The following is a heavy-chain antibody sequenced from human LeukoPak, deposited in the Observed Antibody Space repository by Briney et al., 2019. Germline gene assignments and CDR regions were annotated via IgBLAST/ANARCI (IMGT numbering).Heavy chain of an antibody. V-gene: IGHV3-33*01. Sequence: GGSLRLSCAASGFTFSSYGMHSVRQAPGKGLEWVAVIWYDGSNKYYADSVKGRFTISRDNSKNTLYLQMNSLRAEDTAVYYCARDRTVTTDAFDIWGQGTMVTVSS. CDR1: GFTFSSYG. CDR3: ARDRTVTTDAFDI. CDR2: IWYDGSNK. D-gene: IGHD4-17*01. J-gene: IGHJ3*02.